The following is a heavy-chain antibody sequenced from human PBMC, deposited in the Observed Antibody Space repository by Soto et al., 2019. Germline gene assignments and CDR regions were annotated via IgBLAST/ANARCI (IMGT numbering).Heavy chain of an antibody. V-gene: IGHV3-23*01. CDR2: ITGSGGST. CDR3: AKDSKISGTYYAYVWGSYRPPYYFDY. J-gene: IGHJ4*02. Sequence: AGSLRLTXAASGFTFSSDAMSWVRQAPGKGLEWVSAITGSGGSTYYADSVKGRFTISRDNSKNTLYLQMNSLRAEDTAVYYCAKDSKISGTYYAYVWGSYRPPYYFDYWGQGTLVTVSS. D-gene: IGHD3-16*02. CDR1: GFTFSSDA.